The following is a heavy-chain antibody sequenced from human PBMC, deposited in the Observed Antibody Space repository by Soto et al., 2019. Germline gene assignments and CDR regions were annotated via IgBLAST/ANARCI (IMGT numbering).Heavy chain of an antibody. Sequence: QVQLQQWGAGLLKPSETLSLTCAVYGGSFSGYYWSWLRQPPGKGPEWIGEINHSGNTKYTPSLESRVTLSVVTSKNQFSLKLNSVSAAVPAVYYCARTGGMDVWSQGARVTVS. V-gene: IGHV4-34*01. J-gene: IGHJ6*02. CDR1: GGSFSGYY. CDR3: ARTGGMDV. CDR2: INHSGNT.